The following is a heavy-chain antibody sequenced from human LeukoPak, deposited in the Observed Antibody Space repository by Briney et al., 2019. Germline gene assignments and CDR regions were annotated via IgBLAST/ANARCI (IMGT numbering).Heavy chain of an antibody. J-gene: IGHJ4*02. CDR2: ISAGGST. Sequence: GGSLRLSCAASGFTFSSYAMSWVRQAPGKGLEWVSAISAGGSTYYADSVKGRFTISRDNSRNTLYLQMNSLRAEDTGVYYCAKRGQYYYDSSGYYYQGWGQGTLVIVSS. V-gene: IGHV3-23*01. CDR1: GFTFSSYA. D-gene: IGHD3-22*01. CDR3: AKRGQYYYDSSGYYYQG.